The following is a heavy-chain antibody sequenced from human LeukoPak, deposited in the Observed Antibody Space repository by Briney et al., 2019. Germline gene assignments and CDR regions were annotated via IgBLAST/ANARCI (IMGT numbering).Heavy chain of an antibody. J-gene: IGHJ5*02. V-gene: IGHV1-2*02. CDR3: ARDQHCSSTSCYHNWFDP. Sequence: GASVKVSCKASGYTFTGYYMHWVRQAPGQGLEWMGWINPDSGGTNYAQKFQGRVTMTRDTSISTAYMELSRLRSDDTAVYYCARDQHCSSTSCYHNWFDPWGQGTLVTVSS. CDR1: GYTFTGYY. D-gene: IGHD2-2*01. CDR2: INPDSGGT.